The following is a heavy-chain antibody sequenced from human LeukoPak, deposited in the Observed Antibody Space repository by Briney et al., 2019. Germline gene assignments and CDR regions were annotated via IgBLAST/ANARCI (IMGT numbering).Heavy chain of an antibody. CDR3: ARAYQVTGIKWFDP. CDR1: GFTFNRHG. D-gene: IGHD2-8*02. CDR2: ISDDGSEK. V-gene: IGHV3-30*03. Sequence: GRSLRLSCAASGFTFNRHGMHWVRQAPGKGLEWLALISDDGSEKYYADSVKGLTISRDNSENMVYLQMNSLRDEDTAVYYCARAYQVTGIKWFDPWGQGTLVTVSS. J-gene: IGHJ5*02.